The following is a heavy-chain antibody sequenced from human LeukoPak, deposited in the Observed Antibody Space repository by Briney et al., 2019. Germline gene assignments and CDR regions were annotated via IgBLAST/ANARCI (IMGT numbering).Heavy chain of an antibody. Sequence: PGGSLRLSCAAPGFTFDDYAMDWVRQAPGKGLEWVSRSSWDGSSTYYADCLKHRFTISIDNSKNSPYLQMNSLRAEDTALYYCAKDMGSSSWLHTDYWGQGTLVTVSS. CDR1: GFTFDDYA. J-gene: IGHJ4*02. D-gene: IGHD6-13*01. CDR2: SSWDGSST. V-gene: IGHV3-43D*04. CDR3: AKDMGSSSWLHTDY.